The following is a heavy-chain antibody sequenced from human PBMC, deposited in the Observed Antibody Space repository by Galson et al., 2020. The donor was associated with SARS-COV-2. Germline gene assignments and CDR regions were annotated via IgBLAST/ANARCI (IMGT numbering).Heavy chain of an antibody. Sequence: GESLKISCAASGFTFSNAWLSWVRPAPGKGLEWVGRIKSKTDGGTTDYAAPVKGRFTISRDDSKNTLYLQMNSLKTEDTAVYYCTTDQNILTAIDYWGQGTLVTVSS. CDR2: IKSKTDGGTT. V-gene: IGHV3-15*01. CDR3: TTDQNILTAIDY. CDR1: GFTFSNAW. J-gene: IGHJ4*02. D-gene: IGHD3-9*01.